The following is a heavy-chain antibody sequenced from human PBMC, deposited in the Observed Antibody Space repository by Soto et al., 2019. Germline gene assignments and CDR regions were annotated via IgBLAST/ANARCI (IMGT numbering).Heavy chain of an antibody. D-gene: IGHD3-16*01. V-gene: IGHV1-46*03. CDR1: GYTFTSYY. CDR2: INPSGGST. CDR3: ARRRVGGWGQPGNYMDV. J-gene: IGHJ6*03. Sequence: GASVKVSCKASGYTFTSYYMHWVRQAPGQGLEWMGIINPSGGSTSYAQKFQGRVTMTRDTSTSTVYMELSSLRSEDTAVYYCARRRVGGWGQPGNYMDVWGQGTTVTVSS.